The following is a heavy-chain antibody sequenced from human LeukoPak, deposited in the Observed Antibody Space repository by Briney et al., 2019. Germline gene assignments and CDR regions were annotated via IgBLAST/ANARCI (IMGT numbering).Heavy chain of an antibody. Sequence: GGSLRLSCAAPGFTFSSYGMSWVRQAPGEGLKWVSIISASGSNTIYADSVKGGFTISRDNSKNTLYLQMNSLRAEDTAVDYCAKGASGSHYYSFDYWGQGTLVTVSS. CDR2: ISASGSNT. V-gene: IGHV3-23*01. CDR1: GFTFSSYG. CDR3: AKGASGSHYYSFDY. D-gene: IGHD1-26*01. J-gene: IGHJ4*02.